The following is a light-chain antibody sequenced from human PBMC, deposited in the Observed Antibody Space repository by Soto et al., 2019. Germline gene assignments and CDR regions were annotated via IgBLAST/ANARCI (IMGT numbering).Light chain of an antibody. V-gene: IGKV3-11*01. Sequence: ELVMTQSPCTLSLSPGERATLSCRASQSVSSYLAWYQQKPGQAPRLLIYDASNRATGIPARFSGSGSGTEFTLTISSLEPEDFAVYYCQHRMNWPWTFGQGTKVDIK. CDR2: DAS. J-gene: IGKJ1*01. CDR1: QSVSSY. CDR3: QHRMNWPWT.